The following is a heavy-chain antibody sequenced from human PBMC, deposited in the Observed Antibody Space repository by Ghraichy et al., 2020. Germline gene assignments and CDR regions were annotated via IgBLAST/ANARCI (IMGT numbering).Heavy chain of an antibody. D-gene: IGHD6-19*01. CDR3: ARHGQDNSGWYGRAEIEYYFDF. J-gene: IGHJ4*02. CDR1: GGSISSNSYY. CDR2: IYYTGTT. V-gene: IGHV4-39*01. Sequence: SETLSLTCTVSGGSISSNSYYWGWIRQPPGTGLEWIGSIYYTGTTYYNPSLKSRVTISVDTSKNQFSLKLSSVTAADTSVYYCARHGQDNSGWYGRAEIEYYFDFWGQGTLVTVSS.